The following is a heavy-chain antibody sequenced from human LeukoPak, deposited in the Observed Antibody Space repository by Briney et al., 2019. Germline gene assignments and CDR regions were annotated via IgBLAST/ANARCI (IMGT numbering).Heavy chain of an antibody. CDR1: GFTFSRYW. D-gene: IGHD2-15*01. J-gene: IGHJ4*02. Sequence: GSLRLSCAASGFTFSRYWMLWARQAPGKGLVWVSRISSDGSFTTYADSVKGRFTISRDNAKNTLYLQMRSLRAEDTAVYYCARDDGSGVDYWGQGTLVTVSS. CDR3: ARDDGSGVDY. V-gene: IGHV3-74*03. CDR2: ISSDGSFT.